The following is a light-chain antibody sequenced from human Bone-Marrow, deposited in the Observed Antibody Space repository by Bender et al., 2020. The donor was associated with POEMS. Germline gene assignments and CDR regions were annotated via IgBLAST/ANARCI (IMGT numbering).Light chain of an antibody. CDR3: SSWDDSLNGWV. V-gene: IGLV1-44*01. J-gene: IGLJ3*02. Sequence: QSVLTQPPSASGTPGQSVTISCSGTSSNFGNNAANWYQHVPGTAPKLLIYSNNQGPSGVPDRFSASTSGTSASLAISGLHSDDAADYYCSSWDDSLNGWVFGGGTKLTVL. CDR1: SSNFGNNA. CDR2: SNN.